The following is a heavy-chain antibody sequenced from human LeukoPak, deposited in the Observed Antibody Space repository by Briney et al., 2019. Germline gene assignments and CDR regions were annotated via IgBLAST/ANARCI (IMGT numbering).Heavy chain of an antibody. CDR3: VSFYETY. J-gene: IGHJ4*02. Sequence: GGSLRLSCAASGNYWMHWVRQVPGKGLVWVSHINSDGSWTSYADSVKGRFTISKDNAKNTVYQQMNSLRAEDTAVYYCVSFYETYWGRGTLVTVSS. CDR2: INSDGSWT. V-gene: IGHV3-74*01. D-gene: IGHD2/OR15-2a*01. CDR1: GNYW.